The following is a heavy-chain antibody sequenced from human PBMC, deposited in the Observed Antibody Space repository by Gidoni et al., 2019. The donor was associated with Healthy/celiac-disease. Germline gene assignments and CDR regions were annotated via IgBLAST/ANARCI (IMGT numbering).Heavy chain of an antibody. V-gene: IGHV3-48*02. CDR2: ISSSSSTI. CDR3: ARDQGYYMVVPGVAATQDYYYGMDV. Sequence: EVQLVESGGGLVQPGWSLRLSCAASGFTFSSYSMNWVRQAPGKGLEWVSYISSSSSTIYYADSVKGRFTISRDNAKNSLYLQMNSLRDEDTAVYYCARDQGYYMVVPGVAATQDYYYGMDVWGQGTTVTVSS. J-gene: IGHJ6*02. CDR1: GFTFSSYS. D-gene: IGHD2-15*01.